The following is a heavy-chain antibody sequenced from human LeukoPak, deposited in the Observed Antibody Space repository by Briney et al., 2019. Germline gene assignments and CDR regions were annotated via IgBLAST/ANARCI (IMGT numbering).Heavy chain of an antibody. D-gene: IGHD3-22*01. Sequence: SETLSLTCAVYGGSFSDYYGSWIRQPPGKGLEWIGEINHGGSTDYNPSLKSRVTISVDTSKNQFSLKLTSVTAADTAAYFCAYSSDYQQHLGQGTLVTVSS. V-gene: IGHV4-34*01. CDR2: INHGGST. CDR3: AYSSDYQQH. J-gene: IGHJ1*01. CDR1: GGSFSDYY.